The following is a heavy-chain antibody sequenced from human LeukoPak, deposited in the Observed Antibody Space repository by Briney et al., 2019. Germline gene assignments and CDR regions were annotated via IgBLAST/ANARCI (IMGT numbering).Heavy chain of an antibody. J-gene: IGHJ6*03. CDR2: MNPNSGNT. D-gene: IGHD3-3*01. CDR1: GYTFTSYD. CDR3: ARGGGAYRGTIFGVVNPRYYYYMDV. Sequence: ASVKVSCKASGYTFTSYDINWLRQATGQGLEWMGWMNPNSGNTGYAQKFQGRVTMTRNTSISTAYMELSSLRSEDTAVYYCARGGGAYRGTIFGVVNPRYYYYMDVWGKGTTVTVSS. V-gene: IGHV1-8*01.